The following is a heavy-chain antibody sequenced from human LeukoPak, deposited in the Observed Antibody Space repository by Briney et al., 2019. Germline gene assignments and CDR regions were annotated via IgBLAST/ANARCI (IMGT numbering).Heavy chain of an antibody. CDR3: ARGYCTGRCCRTLEDFDF. V-gene: IGHV1-46*01. D-gene: IGHD2-15*01. CDR1: GFTFTTYY. J-gene: IGHJ4*02. CDR2: INPSGDST. Sequence: ASVKVSCKAPGFTFTTYYMHWVRQAPGQGLEWMGVINPSGDSTSYAQKFQGRVTMTRDTSTSTVYMELTSLTSEDTAVYYCARGYCTGRCCRTLEDFDFWGQGTLVTVSS.